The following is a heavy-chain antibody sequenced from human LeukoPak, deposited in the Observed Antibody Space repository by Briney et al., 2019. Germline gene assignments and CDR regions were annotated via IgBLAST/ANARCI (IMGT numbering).Heavy chain of an antibody. J-gene: IGHJ4*02. D-gene: IGHD6-19*01. Sequence: PGGSLRLSCAPSGFTFSSHAMHWVRQPPGKGLEFVSAISSYGSSTYYADSVKGRFTISRDNSKNTLHLQMGSLRTEDMAVYYCARGGSSGWFYFDYWGQGILVTVSS. CDR1: GFTFSSHA. CDR2: ISSYGSST. CDR3: ARGGSSGWFYFDY. V-gene: IGHV3-64*02.